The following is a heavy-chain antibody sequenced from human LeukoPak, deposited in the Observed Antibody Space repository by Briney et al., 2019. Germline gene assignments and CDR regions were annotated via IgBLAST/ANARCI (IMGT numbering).Heavy chain of an antibody. D-gene: IGHD5-12*01. V-gene: IGHV3-33*01. CDR3: ASIVATPYGMDV. CDR2: IWYDGSNK. CDR1: GFTFSSYG. Sequence: GGSLRLSCAASGFTFSSYGMHWVRQAPGKGLEWVAVIWYDGSNKYYADSVKGRFTISRDNSKNTLYLQMNSLRAEDTAVYYCASIVATPYGMDVWGQGTTVTVSS. J-gene: IGHJ6*02.